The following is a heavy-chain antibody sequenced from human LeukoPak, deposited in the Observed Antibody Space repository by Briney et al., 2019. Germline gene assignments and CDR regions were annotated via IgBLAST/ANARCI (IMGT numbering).Heavy chain of an antibody. CDR3: AQAFGSGSSYYYGMDV. CDR1: GGSISSSYW. V-gene: IGHV4-4*02. Sequence: SETLSLTCTVSGGSISSSYWWSWVRQPPGKGLEWIGKIYHSGSTNYNPSLKSRVTISVDKSKNQFSLKLTSVTAADTAVYYCAQAFGSGSSYYYGMDVWGQGTTVTVSS. CDR2: IYHSGST. D-gene: IGHD3-10*01. J-gene: IGHJ6*02.